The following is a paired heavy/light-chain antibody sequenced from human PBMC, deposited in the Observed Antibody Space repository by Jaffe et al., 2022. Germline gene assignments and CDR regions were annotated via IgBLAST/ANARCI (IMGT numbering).Light chain of an antibody. CDR3: QQANSFPPLT. V-gene: IGKV1-12*01. CDR1: QGISSW. J-gene: IGKJ4*01. Sequence: DIQMTQSPSSVSASVGDRVTITCRASQGISSWLAWYQQKPGKAPKLLIYAASSLQSGVPSRFSGSGSGTDFTLTISSLQPEDFATYYCQQANSFPPLTFGGGTKVEIK. CDR2: AAS.
Heavy chain of an antibody. Sequence: QVQLVESGGGLVKPGGSLRLSCAASGFTFSDYYMSWIRQAPGKGLEWVSYISSSGSTIYYADSVKGRFTISRDNAKNSLYLQMNSLRAEDTAVYYCARDTGGYSSSWPDYYFDYWGQGTLVTVSS. V-gene: IGHV3-11*01. CDR3: ARDTGGYSSSWPDYYFDY. CDR1: GFTFSDYY. J-gene: IGHJ4*02. D-gene: IGHD6-13*01. CDR2: ISSSGSTI.